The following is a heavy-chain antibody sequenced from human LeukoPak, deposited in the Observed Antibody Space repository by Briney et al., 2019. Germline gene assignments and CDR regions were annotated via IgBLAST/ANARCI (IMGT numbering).Heavy chain of an antibody. J-gene: IGHJ4*02. CDR3: ARSMVTVPIPGGY. CDR2: ISGSGSST. CDR1: GFTFSSYG. Sequence: GGSLRLSCAASGFTFSSYGMSWVRQALGKGLEWVSAISGSGSSTYYADSVKGRFTISRDNSKNTLYLQMNSLRAEDTAVYYCARSMVTVPIPGGYWGQGTLVTVSS. V-gene: IGHV3-23*01. D-gene: IGHD2-2*02.